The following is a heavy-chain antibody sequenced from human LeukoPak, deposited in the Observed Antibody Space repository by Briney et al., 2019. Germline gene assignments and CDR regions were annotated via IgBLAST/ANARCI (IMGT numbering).Heavy chain of an antibody. CDR2: IYSGGST. CDR1: GFTVSSNY. V-gene: IGHV3-53*01. Sequence: GGSLRLSGAASGFTVSSNYMSWVRQAPGKGLEWVSVIYSGGSTYYADSVKGRFTISRDNSKNTLYLQMNSLRAEDTAVYYCARGRRDYYDSSGWGQGTLVTVSS. CDR3: ARGRRDYYDSSG. D-gene: IGHD3-22*01. J-gene: IGHJ4*02.